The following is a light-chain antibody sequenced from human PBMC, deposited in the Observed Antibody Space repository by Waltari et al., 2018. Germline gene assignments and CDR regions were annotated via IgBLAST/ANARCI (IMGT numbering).Light chain of an antibody. CDR2: DDS. V-gene: IGLV3-21*02. CDR3: QVWDSSSDHWV. J-gene: IGLJ3*02. Sequence: SYVLTQPPSVSVAPGQTARITCGGNNIGSKSVHWYQQKPGQAPVLVVYDDSDRPSGIPGRCSGSSAGNTATLTISRVEAGDEAYYYCQVWDSSSDHWVFGGGTKLTVL. CDR1: NIGSKS.